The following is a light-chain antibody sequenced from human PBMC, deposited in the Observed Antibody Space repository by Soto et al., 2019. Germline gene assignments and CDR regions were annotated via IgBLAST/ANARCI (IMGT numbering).Light chain of an antibody. J-gene: IGLJ2*01. CDR3: SSYGASSTL. V-gene: IGLV2-14*03. CDR1: SSDIGGFNY. CDR2: DVS. Sequence: QYALTQPASVSGSPGQSITISCTGSSSDIGGFNYVSWYQQHPGKAPKLLIYDVSYRPSGISDRFSGSKSGNTASPTISGLQPEDEADYYCSSYGASSTLFGGGTKLTVL.